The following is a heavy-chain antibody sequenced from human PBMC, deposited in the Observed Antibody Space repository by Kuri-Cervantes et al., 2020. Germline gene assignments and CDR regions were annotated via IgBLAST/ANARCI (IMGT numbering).Heavy chain of an antibody. J-gene: IGHJ4*02. CDR1: GFTFSNYA. D-gene: IGHD4-17*01. CDR3: ARDGPHYGDYEVL. CDR2: ISSSGSTI. Sequence: GESLKISCAASGFTFSNYAMSWVRQAPGKGLEWVSYISSSGSTIYYADSVKGRFTISRDNAKNSLYLQMNSLRAEDTAVYYCARDGPHYGDYEVLWGQGTLVTVSS. V-gene: IGHV3-11*01.